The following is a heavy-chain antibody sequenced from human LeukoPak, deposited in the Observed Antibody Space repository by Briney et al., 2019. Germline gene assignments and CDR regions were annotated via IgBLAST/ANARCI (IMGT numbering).Heavy chain of an antibody. D-gene: IGHD2-15*01. V-gene: IGHV3-11*01. CDR2: ISSSGSTI. Sequence: GGSLRLSCAASGFTFSDYYMSWIRQAPGKGLEWVSYISSSGSTIYYADSVKGRFTISRDNAKNSLYLQMNSLRAEDTAVYYCAIECSGGSCYPDYWGQGTLVTVSS. CDR3: AIECSGGSCYPDY. CDR1: GFTFSDYY. J-gene: IGHJ4*02.